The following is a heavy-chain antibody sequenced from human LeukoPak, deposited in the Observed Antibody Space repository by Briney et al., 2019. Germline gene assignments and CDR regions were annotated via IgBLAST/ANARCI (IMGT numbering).Heavy chain of an antibody. V-gene: IGHV4-30-4*01. J-gene: IGHJ5*02. CDR3: ARGPPSFGESNNWFDP. Sequence: SQTLSLTCTVSGGSISSGDYYWSWIRQPPGKGLEWIGYIYYSGSTYYNPSLKSRVTILVDTSKNQFSLKLSSVTAADTAVYYCARGPPSFGESNNWFDPWGQGTLVTVSS. CDR1: GGSISSGDYY. CDR2: IYYSGST. D-gene: IGHD3-10*01.